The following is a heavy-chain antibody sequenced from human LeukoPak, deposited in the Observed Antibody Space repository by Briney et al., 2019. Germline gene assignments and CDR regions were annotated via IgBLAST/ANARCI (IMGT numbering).Heavy chain of an antibody. D-gene: IGHD3-9*01. Sequence: GSSLRLSCAASGFGFSSYGMHWVRQDPGKGLEWVAVISYDGSKIYYSESVKGRSTISRDNSRNTVDLQMNSLRAEDTAVYYCAKDSFVRDIYRFFDWSFDGWGQGTLVTVSS. CDR1: GFGFSSYG. V-gene: IGHV3-30*18. J-gene: IGHJ4*02. CDR2: ISYDGSKI. CDR3: AKDSFVRDIYRFFDWSFDG.